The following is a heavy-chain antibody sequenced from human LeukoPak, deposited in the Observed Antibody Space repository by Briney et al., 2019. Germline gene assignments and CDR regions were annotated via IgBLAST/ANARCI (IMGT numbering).Heavy chain of an antibody. D-gene: IGHD3-22*01. CDR1: GFTFSSYS. CDR3: ARDGDYYDSSGYYYY. J-gene: IGHJ4*02. V-gene: IGHV3-48*02. CDR2: ISGSSSAI. Sequence: GGSLRLSCAASGFTFSSYSMNWVRQAPGKGLEWVSYISGSSSAIYADSVKGRFTISRDNAKNSLYLQMNSLRDEDTAVYYCARDGDYYDSSGYYYYWGQGTLVTVSS.